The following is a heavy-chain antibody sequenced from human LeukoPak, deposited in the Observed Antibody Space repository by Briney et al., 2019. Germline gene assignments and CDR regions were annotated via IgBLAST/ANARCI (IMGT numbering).Heavy chain of an antibody. Sequence: PGGSLRLSCAASGFTFSDYYMSWIRQAPGQGLEWVSYISSTSSYTTYADSVKGRFTISRDNAKNSLYLQMNSLRAEDTAVYFCARDRDKYSSIYYGDYWGQGTLVTVSS. CDR1: GFTFSDYY. CDR3: ARDRDKYSSIYYGDY. V-gene: IGHV3-11*06. CDR2: ISSTSSYT. D-gene: IGHD6-13*01. J-gene: IGHJ4*02.